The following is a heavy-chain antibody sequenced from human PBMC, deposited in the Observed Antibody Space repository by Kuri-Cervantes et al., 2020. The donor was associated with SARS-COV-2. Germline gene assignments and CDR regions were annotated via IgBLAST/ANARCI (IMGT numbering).Heavy chain of an antibody. V-gene: IGHV3-30*18. D-gene: IGHD2-8*01. Sequence: GGSLRLSCTASGFNFSTTDMHWVRQTPGKGLEWVAVISDDGKKKKCVASGKGRFTISRDNSQNTLYLQVKSLKSEDTAMYYCAKDRFGVHDFWGQRTLVTVSS. CDR3: AKDRFGVHDF. CDR1: GFNFSTTD. CDR2: ISDDGKKK. J-gene: IGHJ4*02.